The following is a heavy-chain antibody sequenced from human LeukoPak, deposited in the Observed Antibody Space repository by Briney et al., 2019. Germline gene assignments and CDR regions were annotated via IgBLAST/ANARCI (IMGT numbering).Heavy chain of an antibody. CDR1: GFTFSSYW. D-gene: IGHD3-22*01. J-gene: IGHJ4*02. V-gene: IGHV3-7*01. CDR3: ARDRVFAYYYDSSGYYWGDY. CDR2: IKQDGSEK. Sequence: GGSLRLSCAASGFTFSSYWMSWVRQAPGQGLEWVANIKQDGSEKYYVDSVKGRFTISRDNAKNSLYLQMNSLRAEDTAVYYCARDRVFAYYYDSSGYYWGDYWGQGTLVTVSS.